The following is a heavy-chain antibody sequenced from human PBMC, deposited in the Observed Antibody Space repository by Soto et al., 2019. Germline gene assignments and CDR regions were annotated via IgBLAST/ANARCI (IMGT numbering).Heavy chain of an antibody. J-gene: IGHJ6*02. CDR1: GYSFTSYW. CDR3: ARDRSIAAAVYYYYGMDV. V-gene: IGHV5-10-1*01. D-gene: IGHD6-13*01. CDR2: IDPSDSYT. Sequence: PGESLKISCKGSGYSFTSYWISWVRQMPGKGVEWMGRIDPSDSYTNYSPSFQGHVTISADKSISTAYLQWSSLKASDTAMYYCARDRSIAAAVYYYYGMDVWGQGTTVTVSS.